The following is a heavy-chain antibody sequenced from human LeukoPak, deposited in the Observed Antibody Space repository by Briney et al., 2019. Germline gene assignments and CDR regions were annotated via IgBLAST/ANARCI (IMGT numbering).Heavy chain of an antibody. D-gene: IGHD6-13*01. CDR1: GGSVSSSSYY. V-gene: IGHV4-39*01. Sequence: SETLSLTCTVSGGSVSSSSYYWGWIRQPPGKGLEWIGSIYYSGSTYYNPSLKSRVTISVDTSKNQFSLKLSSVTAADTAVYYCANYSTGMRERSPNILQQLTPNYYYGMDVWGQGTTVTVSS. CDR2: IYYSGST. J-gene: IGHJ6*02. CDR3: ANYSTGMRERSPNILQQLTPNYYYGMDV.